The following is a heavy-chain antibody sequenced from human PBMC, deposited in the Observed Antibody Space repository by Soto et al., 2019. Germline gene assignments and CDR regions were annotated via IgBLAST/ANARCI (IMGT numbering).Heavy chain of an antibody. J-gene: IGHJ4*02. D-gene: IGHD4-17*01. CDR2: IYSGGST. CDR1: GFTVSSNY. CDR3: ARESGGGTTVTTFHFDY. V-gene: IGHV3-53*02. Sequence: VQLVETGGGLIQPGGSLRLSCAASGFTVSSNYMSWVRQAPGKGLEWVSVIYSGGSTYYADSVKGRFTISGDNSKNALHLQMTSLRAEDTAVYYCARESGGGTTVTTFHFDYWGQGTLVTVSS.